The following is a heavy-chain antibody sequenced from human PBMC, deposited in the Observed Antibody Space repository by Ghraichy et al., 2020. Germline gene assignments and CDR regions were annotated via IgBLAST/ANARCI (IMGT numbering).Heavy chain of an antibody. CDR2: INPNSGGT. Sequence: ASVKVSCKASGYSFSGYYMLWVRQAPGQGLEWMGRINPNSGGTNYAQKLQGRVTMTRDTSISTAYMELSRLRSDDTAVYYCARDHLFLDYDFYMDVWGKGTTVTVCS. CDR1: GYSFSGYY. D-gene: IGHD2-21*01. V-gene: IGHV1-2*06. J-gene: IGHJ6*03. CDR3: ARDHLFLDYDFYMDV.